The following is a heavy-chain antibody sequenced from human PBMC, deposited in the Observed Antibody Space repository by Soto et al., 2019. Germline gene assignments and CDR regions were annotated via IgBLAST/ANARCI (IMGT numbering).Heavy chain of an antibody. D-gene: IGHD2-15*01. J-gene: IGHJ6*02. CDR3: ARVHCSAGTCLDGLDF. CDR2: IYYRSKWFH. V-gene: IGHV6-1*01. CDR1: GDSVSSNGAC. Sequence: SQTLSLTCVISGDSVSSNGACWNWIRQSPSRGLQWLGRIYYRSKWFHDYAASVESRMAINPDTSRNQLSLQLNYVTPEDTAVYYCARVHCSAGTCLDGLDFWGQGTTVTV.